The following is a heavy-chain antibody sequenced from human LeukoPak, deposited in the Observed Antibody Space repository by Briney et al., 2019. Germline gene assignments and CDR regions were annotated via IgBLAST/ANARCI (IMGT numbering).Heavy chain of an antibody. Sequence: SETLSLTCTVSGYSISSGYYWGWIRQPPGKGLEWIGSIYHSGSTYYNPSLKSRVTISVDTSKNQFSLKLSSVTAADTGVYYCARVPKRGYSGYEVALSFDYWGQGTLVTVSS. CDR1: GYSISSGYY. CDR3: ARVPKRGYSGYEVALSFDY. CDR2: IYHSGST. J-gene: IGHJ4*02. V-gene: IGHV4-38-2*02. D-gene: IGHD5-12*01.